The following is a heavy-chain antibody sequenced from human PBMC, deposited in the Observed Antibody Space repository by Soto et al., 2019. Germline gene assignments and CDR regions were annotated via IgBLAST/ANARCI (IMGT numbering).Heavy chain of an antibody. V-gene: IGHV1-18*01. J-gene: IGHJ5*02. CDR2: ISAYNGNT. Sequence: GASVKVSCKASGYTFSSHGISWVRQAPGQGLEWMGWISAYNGNTNYAQKLQDRVTMTTDTSTSTAYMELRSLRSDDTAVYNCARDRVAGRPGWFDPWGQGTLVTVSS. CDR3: ARDRVAGRPGWFDP. D-gene: IGHD6-6*01. CDR1: GYTFSSHG.